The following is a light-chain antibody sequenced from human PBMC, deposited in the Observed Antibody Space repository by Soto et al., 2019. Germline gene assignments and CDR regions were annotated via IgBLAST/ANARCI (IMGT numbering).Light chain of an antibody. CDR2: AAS. Sequence: IQMTQSPSSLSASVVDRFTITFLASHCISSYLNLYQQKPGKASKLLIYAASRLQSGVPSRFSGRGSGTDFTLTISSLQPEDFATYYCPQSYSTPAVTFGGGTKVDTK. CDR3: PQSYSTPAVT. CDR1: HCISSY. J-gene: IGKJ4*01. V-gene: IGKV1-39*01.